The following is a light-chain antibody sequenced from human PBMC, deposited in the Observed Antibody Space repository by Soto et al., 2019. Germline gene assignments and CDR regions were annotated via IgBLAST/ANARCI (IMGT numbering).Light chain of an antibody. J-gene: IGLJ1*01. V-gene: IGLV2-14*01. Sequence: QSALTQPASVSGSPGQSITISCTGTSSDVGGYNYVSWYQQQPGKAPKFMIYDVSNRPSGVSNRFSGSKSGSTASLTISGLQAEDEADYYCCSYTTSNTSQIVFGTG. CDR3: CSYTTSNTSQIV. CDR2: DVS. CDR1: SSDVGGYNY.